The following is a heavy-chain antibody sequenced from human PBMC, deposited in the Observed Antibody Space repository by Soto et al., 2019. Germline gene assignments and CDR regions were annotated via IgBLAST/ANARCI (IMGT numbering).Heavy chain of an antibody. Sequence: SETLSLTCTVSGGSISSYYWSWIRQPPGKGLEWIGYIYYSGSTNYNPSLKSRVTISVDTSKNQFSLNLSSVTAADTAVYYCARGFKPVYYYYMDVWGKGTTVTVSS. J-gene: IGHJ6*03. V-gene: IGHV4-59*01. CDR2: IYYSGST. CDR1: GGSISSYY. CDR3: ARGFKPVYYYYMDV.